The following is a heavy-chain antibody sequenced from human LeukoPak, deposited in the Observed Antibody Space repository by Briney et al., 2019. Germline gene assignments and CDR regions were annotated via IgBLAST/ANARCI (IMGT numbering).Heavy chain of an antibody. CDR2: IYTSGST. CDR1: GGSISSGSYY. Sequence: SQTLSLTCTVSGGSISSGSYYWSWIRQPAGKGLEWIGRIYTSGSTNYNPSLKSRVTISVDTSKNQFPLKLTSVTAADTAVYFCARDPASGYSTKRYYFDSWGQGTLDTVSS. V-gene: IGHV4-61*02. J-gene: IGHJ4*02. D-gene: IGHD5-12*01. CDR3: ARDPASGYSTKRYYFDS.